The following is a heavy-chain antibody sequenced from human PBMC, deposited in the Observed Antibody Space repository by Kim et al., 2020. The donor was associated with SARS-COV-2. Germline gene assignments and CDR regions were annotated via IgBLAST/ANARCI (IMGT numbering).Heavy chain of an antibody. CDR1: GYTFTNNA. Sequence: ASVKVSCKASGYTFTNNAISWVRQAPGQGLEWMGWINTDTGNPTYAQAFTRRFVFSVDTSVTTAYLQISSLEAEDTALYYCASVIWGTYRYTDSWGQGTLVTVSS. J-gene: IGHJ4*02. D-gene: IGHD3-16*02. V-gene: IGHV7-4-1*02. CDR3: ASVIWGTYRYTDS. CDR2: INTDTGNP.